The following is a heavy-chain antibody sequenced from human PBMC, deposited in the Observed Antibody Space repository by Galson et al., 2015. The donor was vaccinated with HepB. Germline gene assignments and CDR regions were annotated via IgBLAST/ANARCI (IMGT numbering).Heavy chain of an antibody. Sequence: SVKVSCKASGYTFTSYGISWVRQAPGQGLEWMGWITTYNGNTNSTQKVQGRVTMTTDTSTSTAYMELRSLRSDDTAVYYCARGGRLWELSSFDYWGQGTLVTVSS. D-gene: IGHD3-16*02. V-gene: IGHV1-18*01. CDR2: ITTYNGNT. CDR1: GYTFTSYG. J-gene: IGHJ4*02. CDR3: ARGGRLWELSSFDY.